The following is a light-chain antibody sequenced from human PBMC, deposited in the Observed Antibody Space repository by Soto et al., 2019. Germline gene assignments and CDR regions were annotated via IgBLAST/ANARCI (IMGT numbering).Light chain of an antibody. J-gene: IGLJ2*01. CDR3: SSYTSSSTVV. V-gene: IGLV2-14*01. CDR2: EVS. Sequence: QSALTQPASVSGSPGQSITISCTGTSSDVGGYNYVSWYQQHPGKAPKLMIYEVSNRPSGVSNRFFGSKSGNTASLTISGLQPEDEADYYCSSYTSSSTVVFGGGTQLTVL. CDR1: SSDVGGYNY.